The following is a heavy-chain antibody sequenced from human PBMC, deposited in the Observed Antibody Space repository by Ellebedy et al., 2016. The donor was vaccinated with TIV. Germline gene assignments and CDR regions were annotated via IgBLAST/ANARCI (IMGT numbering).Heavy chain of an antibody. CDR3: TREYGSGSYSWFDS. J-gene: IGHJ5*01. D-gene: IGHD3-10*01. CDR2: ISSSGGTK. CDR1: GFIFSDYY. Sequence: PGGSLRLSCAASGFIFSDYYMSWIRQAPGKGLECVAYISSSGGTKYYADSVQGRFTISRDNALNSLHLQMNSLRAEDTAVYYCTREYGSGSYSWFDSWGQGTLVTVSS. V-gene: IGHV3-11*04.